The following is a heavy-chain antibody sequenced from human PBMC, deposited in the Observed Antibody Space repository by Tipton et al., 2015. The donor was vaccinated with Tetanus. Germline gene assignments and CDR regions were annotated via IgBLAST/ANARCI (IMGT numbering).Heavy chain of an antibody. Sequence: SLRLSCEASGFTFSTYNMNWVRRAPGKGLEWVSYISSSSTTVYYADSVKGRFTISRDDARSSLFLQMHSLRDEDTAVYYCARDRQLRYWGQGTLVTVSS. CDR2: ISSSSTTV. CDR1: GFTFSTYN. D-gene: IGHD1-1*01. V-gene: IGHV3-48*02. J-gene: IGHJ4*02. CDR3: ARDRQLRY.